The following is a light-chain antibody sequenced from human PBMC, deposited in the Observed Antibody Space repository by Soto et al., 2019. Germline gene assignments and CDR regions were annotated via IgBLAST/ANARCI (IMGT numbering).Light chain of an antibody. CDR3: QQYGSSPPRFT. Sequence: EIVLTQSPGSLSLSPGERATLSCRASQSVSSSYLAWYQQKPGQAPRLLIYGASNRATGIPDRFSGSGSGTDFTLTISRLEPEDFAAYYCQQYGSSPPRFTFGPGTKVDIK. V-gene: IGKV3-20*01. J-gene: IGKJ3*01. CDR1: QSVSSSY. CDR2: GAS.